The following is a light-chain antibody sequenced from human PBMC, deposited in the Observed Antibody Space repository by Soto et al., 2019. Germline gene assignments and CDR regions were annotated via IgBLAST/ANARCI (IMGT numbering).Light chain of an antibody. CDR1: QGISNY. CDR2: AAS. Sequence: DIQMTQSPSSLSASVGDRVTITCRPSQGISNYLAWYQQKPGKVPKVLIYAASTLHSGVPSRFSGSGSGTEFTLTITNVQPEDVATYYCQNYNSAPETFGPGTKVEIK. V-gene: IGKV1-27*01. J-gene: IGKJ1*01. CDR3: QNYNSAPET.